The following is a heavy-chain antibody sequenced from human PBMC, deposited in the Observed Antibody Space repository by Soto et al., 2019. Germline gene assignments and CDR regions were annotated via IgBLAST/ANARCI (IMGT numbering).Heavy chain of an antibody. J-gene: IGHJ6*02. CDR3: ARQGFSKHYFYAADV. D-gene: IGHD6-13*01. V-gene: IGHV5-51*01. CDR2: ILPDDSDT. Sequence: PGESLKISCTASGYSFTIYWITWVRQTPGKGLEWMGIILPDDSDTKYSPSFQGRVTISADRSITTAYLHLSSLEASDSATYFCARQGFSKHYFYAADVWGQGTTVTVSS. CDR1: GYSFTIYW.